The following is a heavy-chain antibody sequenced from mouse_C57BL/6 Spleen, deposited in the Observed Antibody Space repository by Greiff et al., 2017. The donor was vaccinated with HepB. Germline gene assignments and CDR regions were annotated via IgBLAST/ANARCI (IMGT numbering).Heavy chain of an antibody. CDR1: GYTFTSYW. CDR3: AIYYGYDGWFAY. V-gene: IGHV1-50*01. J-gene: IGHJ3*01. D-gene: IGHD2-2*01. Sequence: QVQLQQPGAELVKPGASVKLSCKASGYTFTSYWMQWVKQRPGQGLEWIGEIDPSDSYTNYTQKFKGKATLTEDTSSSTAYMQLSSLTSEDSAVYYCAIYYGYDGWFAYWGQGTLVTVSA. CDR2: IDPSDSYT.